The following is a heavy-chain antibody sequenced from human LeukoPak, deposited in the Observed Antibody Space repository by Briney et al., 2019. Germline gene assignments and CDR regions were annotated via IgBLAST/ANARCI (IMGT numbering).Heavy chain of an antibody. J-gene: IGHJ4*02. CDR1: GGSFSGYY. D-gene: IGHD3-22*01. CDR3: ARGPYYYDSSGYYSPFDY. Sequence: SETLSLTCAVYGGSFSGYYWSWIRQPPGKGLEWIGEFNHSGSTNYNPSLKSRVTISVDTSKNQFSLKLSSVTAADTAVYYCARGPYYYDSSGYYSPFDYWGQGTLVTVSS. V-gene: IGHV4-34*01. CDR2: FNHSGST.